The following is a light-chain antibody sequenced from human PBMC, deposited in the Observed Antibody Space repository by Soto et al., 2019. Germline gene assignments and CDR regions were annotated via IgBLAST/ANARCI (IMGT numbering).Light chain of an antibody. CDR1: QSIGSY. V-gene: IGKV1-39*01. J-gene: IGKJ2*01. CDR2: GGS. Sequence: DIQMTQSPSTLSASVVDRVTITCRASQSIGSYLNWYQQKPGNAPNLLIHGGSILQSGVPPRFSGSGSGTDFTLTISSLESEDFAVYYCQQRGDWPLYTFGQGTKVDIK. CDR3: QQRGDWPLYT.